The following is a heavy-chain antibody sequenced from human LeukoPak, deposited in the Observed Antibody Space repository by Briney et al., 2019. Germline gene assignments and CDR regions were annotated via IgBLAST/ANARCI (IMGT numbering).Heavy chain of an antibody. Sequence: GALRLSCAASGFTFSSYGMHWVRQAPGKGLEWVAVISFDGSNKDYADSEKGRFTISRDNSKNTLYLQMNSLRAEGTAVYYCAKDKGEYYYYGMEVWGQGTTVTVSS. D-gene: IGHD1-26*01. J-gene: IGHJ6*02. CDR2: ISFDGSNK. CDR1: GFTFSSYG. V-gene: IGHV3-30*05. CDR3: AKDKGEYYYYGMEV.